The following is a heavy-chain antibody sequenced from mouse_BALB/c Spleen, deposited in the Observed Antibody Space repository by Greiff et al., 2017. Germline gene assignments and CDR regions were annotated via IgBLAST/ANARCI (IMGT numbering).Heavy chain of an antibody. CDR1: GYSFTGYY. CDR3: ALNYGSSYPPFAY. Sequence: LVKTGASVKISCKASGYSFTGYYMHWVKQSHGKSLEWIGYISCYNGATSYNQKFKGKATFTVDTSSSTAYMQFNSLTSEDSAVYYCALNYGSSYPPFAYWGQGTLVTVSA. CDR2: ISCYNGAT. V-gene: IGHV1S34*01. J-gene: IGHJ3*01. D-gene: IGHD1-1*01.